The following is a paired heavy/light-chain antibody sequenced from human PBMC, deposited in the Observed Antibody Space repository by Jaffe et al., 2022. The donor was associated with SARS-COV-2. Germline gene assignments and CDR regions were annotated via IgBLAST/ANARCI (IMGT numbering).Light chain of an antibody. Sequence: SYVLTQPPSVSVAPGQTARITCGGNNIGSKSVHWYQQKPGQAPVLVVYDDSDRPSGIPERFSGSNSGNTATLTISRVEAGDEADYYCQVWDSSSDGVFGGGTKLTVL. J-gene: IGLJ3*02. CDR1: NIGSKS. V-gene: IGLV3-21*02. CDR2: DDS. CDR3: QVWDSSSDGV.
Heavy chain of an antibody. V-gene: IGHV3-7*01. D-gene: IGHD3-22*01. CDR1: GFTFSSYW. Sequence: EVQLVESGGGLVQPGGSLRLSCAASGFTFSSYWMSWVRQAPGKGLEWVANIKQDGSEKYYVDSVKGRFTISRDNAKNSLYLQMNSLRAEDTAVYYCARVGYYDSSGYYYLDYFDYWGQGTLVTVSS. CDR3: ARVGYYDSSGYYYLDYFDY. J-gene: IGHJ4*02. CDR2: IKQDGSEK.